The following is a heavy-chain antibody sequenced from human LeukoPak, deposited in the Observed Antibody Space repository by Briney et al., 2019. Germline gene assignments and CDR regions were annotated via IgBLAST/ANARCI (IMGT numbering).Heavy chain of an antibody. CDR3: AREVWFGDHRLGY. CDR2: INPSGGST. V-gene: IGHV1-46*01. D-gene: IGHD3-10*01. CDR1: GYTFTGYY. J-gene: IGHJ4*02. Sequence: ASVKVSCKASGYTFTGYYIHWVRQAPGQGLEWMGIINPSGGSTSYAQKFQGRVTMTRDTSTSTVYMELSSLRSEDTAVYYCAREVWFGDHRLGYWGRGTLVTVSS.